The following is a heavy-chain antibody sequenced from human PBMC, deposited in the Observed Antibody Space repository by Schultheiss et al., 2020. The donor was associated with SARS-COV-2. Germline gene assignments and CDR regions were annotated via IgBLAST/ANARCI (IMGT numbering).Heavy chain of an antibody. D-gene: IGHD3-3*01. J-gene: IGHJ5*02. CDR1: GGSISSYF. V-gene: IGHV4-39*01. CDR2: LYYSGST. CDR3: ARHAVEGGYDFCWFDP. Sequence: SETLSLTCTVSGGSISSYFWSWIRQPPGNGLEWIGSLYYSGSTYYNPSLKSRVTISVDTSKNQFSLKLSSVTAADTAVYYCARHAVEGGYDFCWFDPWGQGTLVTVSS.